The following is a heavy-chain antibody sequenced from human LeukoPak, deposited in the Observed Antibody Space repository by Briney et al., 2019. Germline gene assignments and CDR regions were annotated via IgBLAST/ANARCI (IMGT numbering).Heavy chain of an antibody. J-gene: IGHJ5*02. CDR2: INHSGST. V-gene: IGHV4-34*01. Sequence: SETLSLTCAVYGGSFSGYYWSWIRQPPGKGLEWIGEINHSGSTNYNPSLKSRVTISVDTSKNQFSLKLSSVTAADTAVYYCARVKAGGTSCYSCWFDPWGQGTLVTVSS. CDR3: ARVKAGGTSCYSCWFDP. D-gene: IGHD2-2*01. CDR1: GGSFSGYY.